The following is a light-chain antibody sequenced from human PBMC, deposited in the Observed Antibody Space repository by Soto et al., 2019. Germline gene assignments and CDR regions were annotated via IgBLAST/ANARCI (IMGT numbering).Light chain of an antibody. CDR1: QSVRSRY. J-gene: IGKJ1*01. CDR2: GAS. CDR3: QQYYNSPWT. Sequence: EVVLTQSPGTLSLSPGEKATLSCRASQSVRSRYLAWYQQKPGQAPRLLIYGASSRATGIPDRFSGSGSGADFTLTISRLEPEDFEVYYCQQYYNSPWTLGQGTKVDIK. V-gene: IGKV3-20*01.